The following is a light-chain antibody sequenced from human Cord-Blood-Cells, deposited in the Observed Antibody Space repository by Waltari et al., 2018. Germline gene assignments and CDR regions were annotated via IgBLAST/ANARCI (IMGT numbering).Light chain of an antibody. J-gene: IGLJ3*02. Sequence: QSALTQPAPASGSPGQSITISCTGTSSYVGGYNYFSWYQQHPGKAPKLMIYEVSNRPSGVSNRFSGSKSGNTASLTISGLQAEDEADYYCSSYTSSSTWVFGGGTKLTVL. CDR1: SSYVGGYNY. CDR3: SSYTSSSTWV. V-gene: IGLV2-14*01. CDR2: EVS.